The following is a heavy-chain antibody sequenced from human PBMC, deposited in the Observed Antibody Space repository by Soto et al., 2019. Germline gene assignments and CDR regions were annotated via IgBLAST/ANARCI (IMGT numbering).Heavy chain of an antibody. CDR3: ARDKDIVVVPAAIRAYYYYGMDV. J-gene: IGHJ6*02. V-gene: IGHV6-1*01. CDR2: TYYRPKWYN. CDR1: GDSVSSNSAA. D-gene: IGHD2-2*02. Sequence: SQTLSLTCAISGDSVSSNSAAWNWIRQSPSRGLEWLGRTYYRPKWYNDYAVSVKSRITINPDTSKNQFSLQLNSVTPEDTAVYYCARDKDIVVVPAAIRAYYYYGMDVWGQGTTVTVSS.